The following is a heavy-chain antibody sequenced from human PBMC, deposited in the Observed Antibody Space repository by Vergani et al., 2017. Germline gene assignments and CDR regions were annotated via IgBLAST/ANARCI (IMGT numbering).Heavy chain of an antibody. J-gene: IGHJ4*02. CDR3: ARGQWLPTLSFDY. CDR2: INPNSGGT. V-gene: IGHV1-2*02. Sequence: QVQVVQSGAEVKKSGASGKVSCKTSGYTFSNYYMHWVRQAPGQGLEWMGWINPNSGGTNYAQKFQGRVTMTRDTSISTAYMELSRLRSDDTAVYYCARGQWLPTLSFDYWGQGTLVTVSS. CDR1: GYTFSNYY. D-gene: IGHD6-19*01.